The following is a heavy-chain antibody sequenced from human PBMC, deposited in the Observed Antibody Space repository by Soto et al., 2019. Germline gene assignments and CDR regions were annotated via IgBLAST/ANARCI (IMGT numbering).Heavy chain of an antibody. V-gene: IGHV3-48*02. CDR2: ICSRSETL. D-gene: IGHD1-26*01. J-gene: IGHJ4*02. CDR1: GFTFSGYS. CDR3: VREDILGSRSFDY. Sequence: EVQLVESGVGLVQPGGSLRLSCAASGFTFSGYSMNWVRQAPGRGLEWLSYICSRSETLYYADSVKGRFTISRDNAKNSVYLQMNSLRDEDTAVYYSVREDILGSRSFDYWGQGTLAIVSS.